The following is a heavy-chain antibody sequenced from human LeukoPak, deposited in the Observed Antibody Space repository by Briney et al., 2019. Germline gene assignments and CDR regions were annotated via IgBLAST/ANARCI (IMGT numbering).Heavy chain of an antibody. J-gene: IGHJ6*03. V-gene: IGHV1-8*01. D-gene: IGHD6-13*01. CDR1: GYTFTSCD. CDR3: ARGAPHGYSSSWYYYYYMDV. Sequence: VKVSCKASGYTFTSCDINWVRQATGQGLEWMGWMNPNSGNTGYAQKFQGRVTMTRNTSISTAYMELSSLRSEDTAVYYCARGAPHGYSSSWYYYYYMDVWGKGTTVTISS. CDR2: MNPNSGNT.